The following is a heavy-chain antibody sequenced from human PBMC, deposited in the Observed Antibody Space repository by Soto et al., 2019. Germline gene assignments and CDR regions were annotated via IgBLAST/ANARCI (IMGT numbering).Heavy chain of an antibody. CDR2: ISGSGGST. Sequence: EVQLLESGGGLVQPGGSLRLSCAASGFTFSSYAMSWVRQAPGKGLEWVSAISGSGGSTYYADSVKGRFTISRDNSKNTLYLQMNSLRAEDTAVYYCAKDPLYCRGGSCYSVHAFDIWGQGTMVTVSS. CDR3: AKDPLYCRGGSCYSVHAFDI. V-gene: IGHV3-23*01. J-gene: IGHJ3*02. CDR1: GFTFSSYA. D-gene: IGHD2-15*01.